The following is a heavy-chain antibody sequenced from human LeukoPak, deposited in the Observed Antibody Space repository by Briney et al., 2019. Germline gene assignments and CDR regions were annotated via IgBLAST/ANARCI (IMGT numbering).Heavy chain of an antibody. CDR2: MNPNSGNT. CDR3: ARGLHDYGDTGHYYYMDA. D-gene: IGHD4-17*01. CDR1: GYTFTSYD. Sequence: GASVKVSCKASGYTFTSYDINWVRQATGQGLEWMGWMNPNSGNTGYAQKFQGRVTMTRNTSISTAYMELSSLRSEDTAVYYCARGLHDYGDTGHYYYMDAWGKGTTVTISS. V-gene: IGHV1-8*01. J-gene: IGHJ6*03.